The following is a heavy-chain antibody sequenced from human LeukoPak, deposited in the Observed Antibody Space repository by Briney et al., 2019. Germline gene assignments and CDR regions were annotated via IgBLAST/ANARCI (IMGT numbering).Heavy chain of an antibody. CDR1: GFTFNNYA. J-gene: IGHJ4*02. CDR2: ARASGSAT. V-gene: IGHV3-23*01. D-gene: IGHD5-18*01. Sequence: GGSLRLSCAASGFTFNNYAMSWVRQAPGKGLEWVSTARASGSATYYADSVKGRFAISRDDSKSTLYLQMTNLRAEDTALYYYAKRYGNAWYQFDYWGRGTLVTVSS. CDR3: AKRYGNAWYQFDY.